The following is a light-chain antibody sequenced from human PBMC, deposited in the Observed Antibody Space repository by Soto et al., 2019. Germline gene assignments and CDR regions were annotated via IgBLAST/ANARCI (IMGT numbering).Light chain of an antibody. CDR3: HQSYSTPQT. J-gene: IGKJ1*01. CDR2: DAS. Sequence: DIQMTQSPSSLSASIGDRVTITCQASQDISTYLNWYQQKGGKAPNLLIFDASSLQSGVPSRFSGSGSGTDFTLTISSLQAEDLATYYCHQSYSTPQTFGQGTKVGVK. V-gene: IGKV1-39*01. CDR1: QDISTY.